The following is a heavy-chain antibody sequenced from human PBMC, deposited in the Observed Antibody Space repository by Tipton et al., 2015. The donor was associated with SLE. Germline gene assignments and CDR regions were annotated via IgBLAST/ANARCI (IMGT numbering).Heavy chain of an antibody. CDR2: IYTSGST. D-gene: IGHD4-17*01. V-gene: IGHV4-4*07. Sequence: LRLSCTVSGGSLSSYYWSWIRQPAGKGLEWIGRIYTSGSTNYNPSLKSRVTMSVDTSKNQFSLKLSSVTAADTAVYYCARAPTVTHAKWFDPWGQGTLVTVSA. CDR3: ARAPTVTHAKWFDP. CDR1: GGSLSSYY. J-gene: IGHJ5*02.